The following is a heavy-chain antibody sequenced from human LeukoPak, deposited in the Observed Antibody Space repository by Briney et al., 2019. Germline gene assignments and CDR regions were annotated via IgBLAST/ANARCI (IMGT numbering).Heavy chain of an antibody. CDR2: ISSSSSYI. D-gene: IGHD4-17*01. CDR3: AVGWEVTTAGIDY. Sequence: PGGSLRLSCAASGFTFSSYSMNWVRQAPGKGLEWVSSISSSSSYIYYADSVKGRFTISRDNAKNSLYLQMNSLRAEDTAVYYCAVGWEVTTAGIDYWGQGTLVTVSS. V-gene: IGHV3-21*01. J-gene: IGHJ4*02. CDR1: GFTFSSYS.